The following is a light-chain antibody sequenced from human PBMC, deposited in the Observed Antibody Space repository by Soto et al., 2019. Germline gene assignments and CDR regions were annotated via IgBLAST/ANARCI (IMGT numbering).Light chain of an antibody. J-gene: IGKJ2*01. Sequence: DIQLTQSPSSLSASVGDRVTITCRASQSISSYLNWYQQKPGKAPKLLIYAASSLQGGVPSRFSGSGSGTDFTLTISSLQPEDFATYYCQHSYSTPRSFGQGTKLEIK. CDR2: AAS. CDR3: QHSYSTPRS. CDR1: QSISSY. V-gene: IGKV1-39*01.